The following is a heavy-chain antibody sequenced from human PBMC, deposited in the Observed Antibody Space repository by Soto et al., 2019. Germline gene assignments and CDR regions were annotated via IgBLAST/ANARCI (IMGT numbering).Heavy chain of an antibody. J-gene: IGHJ4*02. CDR3: VRSSYYYDSSGLDY. CDR1: GGSISSYY. CDR2: IYYSGST. Sequence: PSETLSLTXTVSGGSISSYYWSWIRQPPGKGLEWIGYIYYSGSTNYNPSLKSRVTISVDTSKNQFSLKLSSVTAADTAVYYCVRSSYYYDSSGLDYWGQGTLVTVSS. V-gene: IGHV4-59*01. D-gene: IGHD3-22*01.